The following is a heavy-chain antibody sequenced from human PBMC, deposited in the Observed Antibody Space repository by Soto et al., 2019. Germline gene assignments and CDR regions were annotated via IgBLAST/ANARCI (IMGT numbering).Heavy chain of an antibody. J-gene: IGHJ4*02. CDR1: GYTFTSYA. V-gene: IGHV1-3*01. D-gene: IGHD2-2*01. Sequence: QVQLVQSGAEVKKPGASVKVSCKASGYTFTSYAMHWVRQAPGQRLEWMGWINAGNGNTKYSQKFQGRVTITRDTSASTAYMELSSLRSEDTAVYYCALRVVGRRDGYNVEYWGQGTLVTASS. CDR2: INAGNGNT. CDR3: ALRVVGRRDGYNVEY.